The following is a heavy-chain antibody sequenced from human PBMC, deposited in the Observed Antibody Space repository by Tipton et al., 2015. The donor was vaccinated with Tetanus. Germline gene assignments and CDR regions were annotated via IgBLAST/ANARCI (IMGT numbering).Heavy chain of an antibody. Sequence: QLVQSGGTVVQPGRSLRLSCEVSGFTFSSYGMNWVRQAPGKGLEWIACFSTYRKTIYYADAVKGRFTISRDNAKNTLFLQMSSLTDEDTAVYYCARDLSYYDYIWGGDRDRYFDLWGRGTLVTVSS. CDR2: FSTYRKTI. V-gene: IGHV3-48*02. J-gene: IGHJ2*01. CDR1: GFTFSSYG. D-gene: IGHD3-16*01. CDR3: ARDLSYYDYIWGGDRDRYFDL.